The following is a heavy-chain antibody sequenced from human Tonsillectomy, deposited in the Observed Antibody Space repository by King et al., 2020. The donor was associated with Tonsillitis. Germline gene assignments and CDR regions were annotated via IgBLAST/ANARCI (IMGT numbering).Heavy chain of an antibody. D-gene: IGHD4-23*01. V-gene: IGHV1-46*01. CDR1: GYTFTSYY. CDR2: IDPKSDGI. CDR3: VREKHGGFFDY. Sequence: QLQLVQSGAEVRKPGASVELSCKASGYTFTSYYVHWVRQAPGQGLEWMGMIDPKSDGINYAQKFQDTFIMTTDTSTNTVYMEMSSLTSDDTAVYYCVREKHGGFFDYWGQGTLLTVSS. J-gene: IGHJ4*02.